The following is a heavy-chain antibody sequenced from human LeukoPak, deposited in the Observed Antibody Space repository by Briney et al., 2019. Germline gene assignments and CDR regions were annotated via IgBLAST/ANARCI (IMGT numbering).Heavy chain of an antibody. CDR2: ISSSSSYI. J-gene: IGHJ4*02. D-gene: IGHD5-18*01. CDR1: GFTFSSYS. Sequence: GGSLRLSCAASGFTFSSYSMNWVRQAPGKGLEWVSSISSSSSYIYYADSVKGRFTISRDNAKNSLYLQMNSLRAEDTAVYYCARGAMAMGCFDYWGQGTLVTVSS. V-gene: IGHV3-21*01. CDR3: ARGAMAMGCFDY.